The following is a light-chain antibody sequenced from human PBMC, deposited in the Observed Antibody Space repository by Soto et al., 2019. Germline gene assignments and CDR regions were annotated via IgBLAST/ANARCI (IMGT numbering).Light chain of an antibody. J-gene: IGLJ1*01. Sequence: QSALTQPASVSGSPGQSITISCAGTSSDVGGYYYVSWYQHHPGKAPKLMIYQVSNRPSGVSNRFSGSKSGNTASLTISGLQAEDEADYYCSSYTSSSTLYVFGTGTKVTVL. V-gene: IGLV2-14*01. CDR2: QVS. CDR1: SSDVGGYYY. CDR3: SSYTSSSTLYV.